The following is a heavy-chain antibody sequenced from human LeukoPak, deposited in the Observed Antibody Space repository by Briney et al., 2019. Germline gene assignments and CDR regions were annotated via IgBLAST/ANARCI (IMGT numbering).Heavy chain of an antibody. CDR3: ARLGHIVVVTANPPSGY. D-gene: IGHD2-21*02. Sequence: ASVKVSCKASGYTFTGYYMHWVRQAPGQGLEWMGWINPNSGGTNYAQKFQGRVTMTRDTSISTAYMELSRLRSDDTAVYYCARLGHIVVVTANPPSGYWGQGTLVTVSS. CDR1: GYTFTGYY. J-gene: IGHJ4*02. CDR2: INPNSGGT. V-gene: IGHV1-2*02.